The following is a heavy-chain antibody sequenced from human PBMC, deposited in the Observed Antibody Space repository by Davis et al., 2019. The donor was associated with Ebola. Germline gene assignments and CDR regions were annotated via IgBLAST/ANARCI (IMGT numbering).Heavy chain of an antibody. Sequence: SVTVSCKASGGTFSSYAISWVRQAPGQGLEWMGGIIPIFGTANYAQKFQGRVTITADKSTSTAYMELSSLRSEDTAVYYCANRRDFWSGYAYWGQGTLVTVSS. CDR1: GGTFSSYA. J-gene: IGHJ4*02. D-gene: IGHD3-3*01. V-gene: IGHV1-69*06. CDR3: ANRRDFWSGYAY. CDR2: IIPIFGTA.